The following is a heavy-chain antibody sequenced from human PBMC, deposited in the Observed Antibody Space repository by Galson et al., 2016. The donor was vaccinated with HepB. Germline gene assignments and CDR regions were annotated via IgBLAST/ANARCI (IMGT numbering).Heavy chain of an antibody. J-gene: IGHJ5*02. D-gene: IGHD1-1*01. CDR2: MNPNSGNT. CDR3: ARNPIETGYFDP. V-gene: IGHV1-8*01. CDR1: GYTFTNYD. Sequence: SVKVSCKASGYTFTNYDINWVRQATGQGLEWLGWMNPNSGNTGYAQKFQGRVTMTRDTSISTAYMELSSLRSDDTAIYYCARNPIETGYFDPWGQGTLLTGSS.